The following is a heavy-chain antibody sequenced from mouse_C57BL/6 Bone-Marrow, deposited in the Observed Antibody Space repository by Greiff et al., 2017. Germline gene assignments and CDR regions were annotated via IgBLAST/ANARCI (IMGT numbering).Heavy chain of an antibody. J-gene: IGHJ2*01. CDR2: IDPEDGET. CDR3: ARQHRFYFDD. CDR1: GFNINDYY. Sequence: EVQRVESGAELVKPGASVKLSCTASGFNINDYYMHWVKQRTEQGLEWIGRIDPEDGETKYAPKFQGKATITADTSSNTAYLQLSSLTSEDTAGLYCARQHRFYFDDWGQGTTLTVSS. D-gene: IGHD3-1*01. V-gene: IGHV14-2*01.